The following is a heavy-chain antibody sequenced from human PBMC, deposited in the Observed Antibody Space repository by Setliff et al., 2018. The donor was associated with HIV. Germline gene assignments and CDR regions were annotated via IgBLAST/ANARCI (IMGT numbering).Heavy chain of an antibody. V-gene: IGHV1-46*01. CDR2: INPSGGTT. CDR1: GYSFTSYY. Sequence: ASVKVSCKASGYSFTSYYVHWVRQAPGQGLEWMGIINPSGGTTSYAQKFQGRVTMTRDTSTSTVYMELSSLRSEDTAVYYCAKCSEMLGTPATSSGYYCGWFDPWGQGTLVTVSS. J-gene: IGHJ5*02. D-gene: IGHD3-22*01. CDR3: AKCSEMLGTPATSSGYYCGWFDP.